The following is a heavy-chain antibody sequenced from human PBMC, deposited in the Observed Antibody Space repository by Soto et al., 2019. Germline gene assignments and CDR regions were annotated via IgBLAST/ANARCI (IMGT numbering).Heavy chain of an antibody. CDR2: IWYDGSNK. CDR3: ARQVPGNSGDY. D-gene: IGHD7-27*01. V-gene: IGHV3-33*01. J-gene: IGHJ4*02. CDR1: GFTFSSYG. Sequence: QVQLVESGGGVVQPGRSLRLSCAASGFTFSSYGMHWVRQAPGKGLEWVAVIWYDGSNKYYADSVKGRFTISRDNSKNPVYLQMNSLRAEDTAVYYCARQVPGNSGDYWGQGTLVTVSS.